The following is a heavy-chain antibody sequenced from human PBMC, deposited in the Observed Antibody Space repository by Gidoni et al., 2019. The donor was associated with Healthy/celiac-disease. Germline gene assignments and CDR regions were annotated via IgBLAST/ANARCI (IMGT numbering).Heavy chain of an antibody. V-gene: IGHV2-70*04. Sequence: QVTLKESGSALVKPTQTLTLTCTFSGFSLSTSGMRVSWIRQPPGKALEWLARIDWDDDKFYSTSLKTRLTISKDTSKNQVVLTMTNMDPVDTATYYCARIPLDSSGYSLNDAFDIWGQGTMVTVSS. D-gene: IGHD3-22*01. CDR1: GFSLSTSGMR. J-gene: IGHJ3*02. CDR2: IDWDDDK. CDR3: ARIPLDSSGYSLNDAFDI.